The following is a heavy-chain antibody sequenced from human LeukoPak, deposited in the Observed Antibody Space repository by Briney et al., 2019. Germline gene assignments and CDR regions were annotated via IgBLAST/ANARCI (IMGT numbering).Heavy chain of an antibody. CDR2: ISYDGSNK. J-gene: IGHJ4*02. D-gene: IGHD3-10*01. CDR3: AKDSVLWFGELSSRYDY. V-gene: IGHV3-30*18. CDR1: GFTFSSYG. Sequence: GGSLRLSCAASGFTFSSYGMHWVRQAPGKGLEWVAVISYDGSNKYCADSVKGRFTISRDNSKNTLYLQMNSLRAEDTAVYYCAKDSVLWFGELSSRYDYWGQGTLVTVSS.